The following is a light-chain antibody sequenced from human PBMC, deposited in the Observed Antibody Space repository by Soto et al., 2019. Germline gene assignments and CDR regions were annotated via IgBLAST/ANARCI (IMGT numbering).Light chain of an antibody. CDR1: SGHNSYA. CDR2: LKSDGSH. J-gene: IGLJ2*01. CDR3: QTWGSGIQVV. Sequence: QPVLTQSPSASASLGASVKLTCTLSSGHNSYAIAWHQQQPEKGPRFLMKLKSDGSHSKGDGIPDRFSGSSSGAERYLTISSLQSEDEADYYCQTWGSGIQVVFGGGTKLTVL. V-gene: IGLV4-69*01.